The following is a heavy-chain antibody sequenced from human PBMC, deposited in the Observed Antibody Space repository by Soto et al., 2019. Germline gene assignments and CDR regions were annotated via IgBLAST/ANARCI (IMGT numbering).Heavy chain of an antibody. CDR1: GFTFSDYY. V-gene: IGHV3-11*01. Sequence: QVQLVESGGGLVKPGGSLRLSCVASGFTFSDYYMSWFRQAPGKGLEWVSYISGSGSTIHDADSVKGRFTISRDNAKNSLYLQMNSLRAEDTAVYYCARLGSIAAAGTPDYWGQGILVTVSS. D-gene: IGHD6-13*01. CDR3: ARLGSIAAAGTPDY. J-gene: IGHJ4*02. CDR2: ISGSGSTI.